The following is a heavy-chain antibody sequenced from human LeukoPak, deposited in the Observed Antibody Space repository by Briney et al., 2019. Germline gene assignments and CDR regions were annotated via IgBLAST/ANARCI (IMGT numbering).Heavy chain of an antibody. V-gene: IGHV5-51*01. J-gene: IGHJ4*02. CDR3: ARHITLSGDYFDY. Sequence: GESLQISCKGSGYSFINYWIGWVRQMPGKGLEWMGIIYPGDSDTRYSPSFQGQVTISADKSINTAYLQWSSLKASDTAMYYCARHITLSGDYFDYWGQGTLVTVSS. D-gene: IGHD3-10*01. CDR1: GYSFINYW. CDR2: IYPGDSDT.